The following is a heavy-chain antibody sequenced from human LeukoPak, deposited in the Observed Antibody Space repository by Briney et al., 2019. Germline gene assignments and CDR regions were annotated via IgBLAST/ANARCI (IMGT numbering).Heavy chain of an antibody. CDR3: AHRKNYYDSSVFDN. D-gene: IGHD3-22*01. J-gene: IGHJ4*02. V-gene: IGHV2-5*02. Sequence: ESGPTLVNPTQTLTLTCTFSGFSLNTRGVGMGWIRQPPGRALEWVALICWDDDRRYTKSLKSRITIIKDTSNNQVVLTMTNMDPVNTATYFCAHRKNYYDSSVFDNWGQGTLVTVSS. CDR2: ICWDDDR. CDR1: GFSLNTRGVG.